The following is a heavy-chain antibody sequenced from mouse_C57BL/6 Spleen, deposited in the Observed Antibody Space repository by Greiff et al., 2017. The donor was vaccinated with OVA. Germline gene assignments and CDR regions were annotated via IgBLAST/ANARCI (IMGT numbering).Heavy chain of an antibody. V-gene: IGHV5-4*03. CDR3: ARRGNYGYYAMDY. J-gene: IGHJ4*01. D-gene: IGHD2-1*01. CDR1: GFTFSSSA. CDR2: LSDGGSYT. Sequence: EVKLMESGGGLVKPGGSLKLSCAASGFTFSSSAMSWVRQTPEKRLEWVATLSDGGSYTSDPDNVKGRFTISRDNAKNNLYLQMSHLKSEDTAMYYGARRGNYGYYAMDYWGQGTSVTVSS.